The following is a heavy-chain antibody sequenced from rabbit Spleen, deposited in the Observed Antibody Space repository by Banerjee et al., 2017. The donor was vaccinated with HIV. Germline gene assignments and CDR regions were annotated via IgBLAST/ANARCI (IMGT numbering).Heavy chain of an antibody. D-gene: IGHD2-1*01. V-gene: IGHV1S40*01. Sequence: QSLEEFGGDLVKPEGSLTLTCTASGFFFSDSDVICWVRQAPGKGLEWIACINTATGKAVYASWAKGRFTISKTSSTTVTLQMASLTASDTATYFCARGYGVIRLDLWGPGTLVTVS. J-gene: IGHJ3*01. CDR1: GFFFSDSDV. CDR3: ARGYGVIRLDL. CDR2: INTATGKA.